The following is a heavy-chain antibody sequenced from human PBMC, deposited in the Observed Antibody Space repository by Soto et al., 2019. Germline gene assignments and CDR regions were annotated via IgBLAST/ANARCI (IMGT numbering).Heavy chain of an antibody. D-gene: IGHD3-22*01. CDR2: MNPNSGNT. CDR1: GYTFTSYD. Sequence: ASVKVSCKASGYTFTSYDINWVRQATGQGLEWMGWMNPNSGNTGYAQKFQGRVTMTRNTSISTAYMELSSLGSEDTAVYYCARGYYYDSSGYYSNWGQGTLVTVSS. CDR3: ARGYYYDSSGYYSN. V-gene: IGHV1-8*01. J-gene: IGHJ4*02.